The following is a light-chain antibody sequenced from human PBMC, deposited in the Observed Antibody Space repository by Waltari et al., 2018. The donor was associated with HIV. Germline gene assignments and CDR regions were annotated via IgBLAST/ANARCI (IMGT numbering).Light chain of an antibody. CDR2: DAS. Sequence: EIVLTQSPAALSLPPGERATLSCRASQSVSSNLAWYQQNPGQAPRLIIYDASTRATGIPARFTGSGSGTDFTLIINNLEPEDFAVYYCQQRSNWPITFGQGTRLEIK. J-gene: IGKJ5*01. V-gene: IGKV3-11*01. CDR1: QSVSSN. CDR3: QQRSNWPIT.